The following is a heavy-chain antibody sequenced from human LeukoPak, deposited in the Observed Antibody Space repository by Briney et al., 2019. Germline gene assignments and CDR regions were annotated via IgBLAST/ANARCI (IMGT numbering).Heavy chain of an antibody. J-gene: IGHJ3*02. V-gene: IGHV1-69*05. CDR1: GGTFSSYA. CDR3: AKDRVGSYFRLGLVGNAFDI. Sequence: SVKVSCKASGGTFSSYAISWVRQAPGQGLEWMGGIIPIFGTANYAQKFQGRVTITTDESTSTAYMELSSLRSEDTAVYYCAKDRVGSYFRLGLVGNAFDIWGQGTMVTVSS. D-gene: IGHD1-26*01. CDR2: IIPIFGTA.